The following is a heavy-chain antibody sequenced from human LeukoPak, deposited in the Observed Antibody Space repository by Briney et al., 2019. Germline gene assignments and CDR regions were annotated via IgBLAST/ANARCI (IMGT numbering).Heavy chain of an antibody. Sequence: SVKVSCKASGGTFISYTISWVRQAPGQGLDWMGRIIPILGIANYAQKFQGRVTITADKSTSTAYMELSSLRSEDTAVYYCARSDDIVVVPAATRYNWFDPWGQGTLVTVSS. CDR1: GGTFISYT. CDR2: IIPILGIA. CDR3: ARSDDIVVVPAATRYNWFDP. J-gene: IGHJ5*02. D-gene: IGHD2-2*01. V-gene: IGHV1-69*02.